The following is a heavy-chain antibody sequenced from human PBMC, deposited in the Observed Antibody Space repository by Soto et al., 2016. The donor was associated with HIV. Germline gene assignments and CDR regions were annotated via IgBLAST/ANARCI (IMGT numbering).Heavy chain of an antibody. D-gene: IGHD2-21*01. Sequence: QVQLQQWGAGLLKPSETLSLTCAVYGGSFSNYYWSWIRQPPGKGLEWIGEINHSGSTNYNPSLKSRVTISLDTSKNQFSLKLSSVTAADTAVYYXARESSLLWPRNYYYGMDSWGQGDHGSPSL. CDR3: ARESSLLWPRNYYYGMDS. V-gene: IGHV4-34*01. CDR1: GGSFSNYY. CDR2: INHSGST. J-gene: IGHJ6*02.